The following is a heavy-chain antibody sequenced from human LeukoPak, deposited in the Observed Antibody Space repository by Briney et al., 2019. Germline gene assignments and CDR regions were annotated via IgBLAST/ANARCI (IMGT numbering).Heavy chain of an antibody. CDR3: AREIRVPAAIGKAADWFDP. CDR1: GGSISSGGYY. CDR2: IYYSGST. J-gene: IGHJ5*02. Sequence: SETLSLTCTVSGGSISSGGYYWSWIRQHPGTGLEWIGYIYYSGSTYYNPSLKSRVTISVDTSKNQFSLKLSSVTAADTAVYYCAREIRVPAAIGKAADWFDPWGQGTLVTVSS. D-gene: IGHD2-2*01. V-gene: IGHV4-31*03.